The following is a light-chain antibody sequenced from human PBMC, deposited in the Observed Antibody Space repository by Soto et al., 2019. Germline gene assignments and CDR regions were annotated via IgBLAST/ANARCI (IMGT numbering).Light chain of an antibody. J-gene: IGLJ2*01. CDR2: DVT. CDR3: SSHTFGSIVV. Sequence: QSALTQPASVSGSPGQSITISCTTTSSYIGAYNYVSWYQQHTGKAPKLIIYDVTSRPSGVSNRFSGSKSGNTASLTISGLQAEDEADYFCSSHTFGSIVVFGGGTKLTGL. V-gene: IGLV2-14*03. CDR1: SSYIGAYNY.